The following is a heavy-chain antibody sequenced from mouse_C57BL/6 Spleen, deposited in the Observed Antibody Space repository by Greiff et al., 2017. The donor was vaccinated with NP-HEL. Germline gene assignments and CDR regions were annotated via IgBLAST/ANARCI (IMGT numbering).Heavy chain of an antibody. J-gene: IGHJ3*01. V-gene: IGHV1-18*01. CDR3: ARMGVYDGYPFAY. CDR1: GYTFTDYN. D-gene: IGHD2-3*01. Sequence: VQLKESGPELVKPGASVKIPCKASGYTFTDYNMDWVKQSHGKRLEWIGDINPHNGGTIYKQKFKGKATLTVDKSSSTAYMELRSLTSEDTAVYYCARMGVYDGYPFAYWGQGTLVTVSA. CDR2: INPHNGGT.